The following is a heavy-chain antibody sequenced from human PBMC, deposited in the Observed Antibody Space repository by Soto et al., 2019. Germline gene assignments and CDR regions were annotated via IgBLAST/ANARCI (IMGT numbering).Heavy chain of an antibody. CDR2: IYYSGRT. Sequence: SETLSLTCTVSGGSISSDIHYWGWIRQPPGKGLEWIGTIYYSGRTYYNPSLRSRVTTSVDTSKNQFSLRLTSVTAADTAVYYCARHTDCGSGSSCLGSDNMDTDAFDIWAQGTMVTVSS. J-gene: IGHJ3*02. CDR3: ARHTDCGSGSSCLGSDNMDTDAFDI. D-gene: IGHD3-10*01. CDR1: GGSISSDIHY. V-gene: IGHV4-39*01.